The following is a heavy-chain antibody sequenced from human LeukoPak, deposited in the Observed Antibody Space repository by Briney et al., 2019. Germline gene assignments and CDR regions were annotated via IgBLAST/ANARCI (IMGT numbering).Heavy chain of an antibody. CDR2: IYYSGST. V-gene: IGHV4-59*01. Sequence: SETLSLTCTVSGGSISSYYWSWIRQPPGKGLEWIGYIYYSGSTNYSPSLKSRVTISVDTSKNQFSLKLSSVTAADTAVYYCARVGTRFTVDYFDYWGQGTLVTVSS. CDR1: GGSISSYY. CDR3: ARVGTRFTVDYFDY. J-gene: IGHJ4*02. D-gene: IGHD3-16*01.